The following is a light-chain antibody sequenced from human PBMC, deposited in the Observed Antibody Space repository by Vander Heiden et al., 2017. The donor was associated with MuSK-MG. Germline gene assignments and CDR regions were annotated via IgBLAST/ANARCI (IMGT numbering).Light chain of an antibody. CDR1: QAINMW. CDR3: QQYNTYSGT. J-gene: IGKJ1*01. CDR2: KAY. Sequence: DIQLTQSPSTLSASVGDTITITCRASQAINMWLAWYQQKPGKAPNLLIHKAYNLHSGVPSRFSGSGSGTEFTLTISSLQPDDFATYYCQQYNTYSGTFGQGTKVEIK. V-gene: IGKV1-5*03.